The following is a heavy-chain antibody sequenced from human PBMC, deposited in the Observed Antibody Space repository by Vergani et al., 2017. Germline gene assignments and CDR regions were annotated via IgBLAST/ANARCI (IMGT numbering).Heavy chain of an antibody. CDR2: ISGSGGST. V-gene: IGHV3-23*01. Sequence: EVQLLESGGGLVQPGGSLSLSCAASGFTFRSYAMSWVRQAPGKGLEWVSVISGSGGSTYYADSVKGGFTISRDNSKNTLYLQMNSLRAEDTAVYYCANSPVEYYYDSSGYYGGAFDIWGQGTMVTVSS. J-gene: IGHJ3*02. CDR1: GFTFRSYA. D-gene: IGHD3-22*01. CDR3: ANSPVEYYYDSSGYYGGAFDI.